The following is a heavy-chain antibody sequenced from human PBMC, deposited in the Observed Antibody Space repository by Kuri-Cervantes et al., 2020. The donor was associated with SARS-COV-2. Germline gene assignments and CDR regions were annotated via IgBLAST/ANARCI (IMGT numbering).Heavy chain of an antibody. D-gene: IGHD5-24*01. CDR2: IYYSGST. V-gene: IGHV4-59*01. Sequence: SETLSLTCTVPGGSISSYYWSWIRQPPGKGLEWIGYIYYSGSTDYNPSLKSRVTISVDTSKNQFSLKLSSVTAADTAVYYCARDRAPRDWGQGTLVTVSS. CDR1: GGSISSYY. CDR3: ARDRAPRD. J-gene: IGHJ4*02.